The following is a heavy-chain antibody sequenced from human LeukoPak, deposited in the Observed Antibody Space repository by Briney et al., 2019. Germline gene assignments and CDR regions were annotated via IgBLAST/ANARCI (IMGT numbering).Heavy chain of an antibody. D-gene: IGHD3-22*01. CDR1: GYTFTHYY. Sequence: GASVTVSCKASGYTFTHYYMHWVRQAPGQGLEWMGWVNPNSGGTNYAQKFQGRVTMTRDTSISTAYMELSRLTSDDTVVYYCAREDSSSWFDYWGQGTLVTVSS. CDR3: AREDSSSWFDY. CDR2: VNPNSGGT. V-gene: IGHV1-2*02. J-gene: IGHJ4*02.